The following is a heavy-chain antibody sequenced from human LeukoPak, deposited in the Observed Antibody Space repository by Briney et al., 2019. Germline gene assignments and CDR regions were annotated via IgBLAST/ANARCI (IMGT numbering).Heavy chain of an antibody. CDR3: ARWDDSAWGFGN. D-gene: IGHD6-19*01. CDR2: ISHSGTT. Sequence: PSETLSLTCTASGGSISSYSWNWIRQSPGKGLEWVGYISHSGTTSYNSSLKSRVTISVDTSKNQLSLKLTSVAAADTAVYYCARWDDSAWGFGNWGPGAVVTVSS. CDR1: GGSISSYS. J-gene: IGHJ4*02. V-gene: IGHV4-59*08.